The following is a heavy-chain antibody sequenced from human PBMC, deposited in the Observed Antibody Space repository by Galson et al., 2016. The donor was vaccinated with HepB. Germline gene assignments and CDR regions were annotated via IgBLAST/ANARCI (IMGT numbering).Heavy chain of an antibody. CDR3: ARDLGYLAPKRRVWDKHFDY. D-gene: IGHD1-26*01. CDR1: GYPFINFY. CDR2: INPRNGDT. J-gene: IGHJ4*02. V-gene: IGHV1-2*02. Sequence: SVKVSCKASGYPFINFYIHWVRQAPGQGLEWMGWINPRNGDTGYAQKFQGRVSVTRDMSISTTYMELSSLRSDDTALYYCARDLGYLAPKRRVWDKHFDYWGQGALVTVSS.